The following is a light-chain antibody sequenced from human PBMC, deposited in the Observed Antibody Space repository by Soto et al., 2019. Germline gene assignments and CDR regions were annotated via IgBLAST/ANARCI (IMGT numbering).Light chain of an antibody. CDR3: TSWTTSTTMI. V-gene: IGLV2-14*03. J-gene: IGLJ2*01. Sequence: HSALPQPASGSGSPGQSITISCTGTSSDIGAYNFVSWYQQHPGKAPKLMLYDVNIRPSGVSNRFSGSKSGNTASLTISGLQAEDEADYYCTSWTTSTTMIFGGGTKVTVL. CDR1: SSDIGAYNF. CDR2: DVN.